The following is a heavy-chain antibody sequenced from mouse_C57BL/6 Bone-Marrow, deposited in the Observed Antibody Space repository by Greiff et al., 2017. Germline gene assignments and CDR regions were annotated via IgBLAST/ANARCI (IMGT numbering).Heavy chain of an antibody. D-gene: IGHD2-14*01. J-gene: IGHJ2*01. Sequence: QVQLQQPGAELVRPGSSVKLSCKASGYTFTSYWMDWVKQRPGQGLEWIGNIYPSDSETHYNQKFKDKATLTVDKSSSTAYMQLSRLTSEDSAVYYCARDRDGLYYFDYWGQGTTLTVSS. V-gene: IGHV1-61*01. CDR3: ARDRDGLYYFDY. CDR2: IYPSDSET. CDR1: GYTFTSYW.